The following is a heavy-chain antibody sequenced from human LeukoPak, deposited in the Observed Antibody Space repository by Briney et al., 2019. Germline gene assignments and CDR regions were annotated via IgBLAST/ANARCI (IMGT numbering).Heavy chain of an antibody. D-gene: IGHD6-19*01. CDR2: ISAYNGNT. CDR3: ARGVAVAGTKSPHYYYYYMDV. Sequence: ASVKVSCKASGYTFTSYGISWVRQAPGQGLEWMGWISAYNGNTNYAQKLQGRVTMTTDTSTSTAYMELRSLRSDDTAVYYCARGVAVAGTKSPHYYYYYMDVWGKGTTVTVSS. J-gene: IGHJ6*03. CDR1: GYTFTSYG. V-gene: IGHV1-18*01.